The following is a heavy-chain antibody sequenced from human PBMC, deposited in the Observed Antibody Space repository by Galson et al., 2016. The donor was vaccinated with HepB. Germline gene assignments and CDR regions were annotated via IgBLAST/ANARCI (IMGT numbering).Heavy chain of an antibody. CDR1: RMSFGNYW. Sequence: SLRLSCAASRMSFGNYWMSWVRQAPGKGLEWVANIRQDGNEKYYVDSVEGRFTISRDNAKNSLYLQMNSLRVEDTAVYYCTRDADVSRSFVLRKSSQFYYFGLDVWGQGTTVTVSS. CDR3: TRDADVSRSFVLRKSSQFYYFGLDV. D-gene: IGHD3-10*01. CDR2: IRQDGNEK. J-gene: IGHJ6*02. V-gene: IGHV3-7*03.